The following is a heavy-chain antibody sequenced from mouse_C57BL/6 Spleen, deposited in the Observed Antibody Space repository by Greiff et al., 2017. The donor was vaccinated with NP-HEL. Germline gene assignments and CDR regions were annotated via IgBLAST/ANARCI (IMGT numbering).Heavy chain of an antibody. CDR1: GYTFTSYW. J-gene: IGHJ1*03. V-gene: IGHV1-53*01. D-gene: IGHD1-1*01. Sequence: VQLQQSGTELVKPGASVKLSCKASGYTFTSYWMHWVKQRPGQGLEWIGNINPSNGGTNYNEKFKSKATLTVDKSSSTAYMQLSSLTSEDSAVYYCARVTTVVANFDVWGTGTTVTVSS. CDR3: ARVTTVVANFDV. CDR2: INPSNGGT.